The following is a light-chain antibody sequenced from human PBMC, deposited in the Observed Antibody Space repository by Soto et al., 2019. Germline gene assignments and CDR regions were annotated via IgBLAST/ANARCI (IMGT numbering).Light chain of an antibody. J-gene: IGLJ2*01. CDR3: SSYAGSNNFEVV. CDR1: SSAFGGYNY. CDR2: EVS. Sequence: QSALTQPPSASGSPGQSVTISCTGTSSAFGGYNYVSWYQQHPGKAPKLMIFEVSKRPSGVPDRFSGSKSGNTASLTVSWLQAEDDAEYYCSSYAGSNNFEVVFGGGTKLTVL. V-gene: IGLV2-8*01.